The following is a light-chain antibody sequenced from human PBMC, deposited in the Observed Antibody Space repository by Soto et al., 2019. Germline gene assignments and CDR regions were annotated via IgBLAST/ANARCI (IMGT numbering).Light chain of an antibody. J-gene: IGLJ2*01. CDR2: DVS. Sequence: QSALTQTASVSGSPGRSITIPCTGTSSDVGGYNYVSWYQQHPGKAPKLMIYDVSNRPSGVSNRFSGSKSGNTATLTISGLQAEDEADYYCSSYTSSSTVVFGGGTKLSVL. CDR3: SSYTSSSTVV. V-gene: IGLV2-14*01. CDR1: SSDVGGYNY.